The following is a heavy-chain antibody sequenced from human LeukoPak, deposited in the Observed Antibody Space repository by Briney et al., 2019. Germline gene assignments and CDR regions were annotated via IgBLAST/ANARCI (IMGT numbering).Heavy chain of an antibody. CDR2: ISWNSGSI. J-gene: IGHJ4*02. CDR3: AKDRADDSSGYYDY. Sequence: PGGSLRLSCAASGFTFDDYAMHWVRQAPGKGLEWVSGISWNSGSIGYADSVKGRFTISRDNAKNSLYLQMNSLRAEDMALYYCAKDRADDSSGYYDYWGQGTLVTVSS. D-gene: IGHD3-22*01. V-gene: IGHV3-9*03. CDR1: GFTFDDYA.